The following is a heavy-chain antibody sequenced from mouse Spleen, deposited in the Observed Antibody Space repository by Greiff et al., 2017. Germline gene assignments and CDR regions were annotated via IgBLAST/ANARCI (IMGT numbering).Heavy chain of an antibody. V-gene: IGHV1-26*01. J-gene: IGHJ4*01. Sequence: EVQLQQSGPELVKPGASVKISCKASGYTFTDYYMNWVKQSHGKSLEWIGDINPNNGGTSYNQKFKGKATLTVDKSSSTAYMELRSLTSEDSAVYYCARSGRGDFYYAMDYWGQGTSVTVSS. CDR3: ARSGRGDFYYAMDY. CDR2: INPNNGGT. D-gene: IGHD1-1*01. CDR1: GYTFTDYY.